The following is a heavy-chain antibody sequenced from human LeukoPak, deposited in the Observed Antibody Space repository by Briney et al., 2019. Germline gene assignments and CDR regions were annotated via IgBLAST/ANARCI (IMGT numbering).Heavy chain of an antibody. V-gene: IGHV1-18*01. CDR3: ARELGYKGSSGWLNDY. Sequence: ASVKLSCKASGYTFTSYGISWVRQAPGQGLEWMGWISAYNGNTNYAQKLQGRVTMTTDTSTSTAYMELRSLRSDDTAVYYCARELGYKGSSGWLNDYWSQGTLVTVSS. J-gene: IGHJ4*02. CDR2: ISAYNGNT. D-gene: IGHD6-19*01. CDR1: GYTFTSYG.